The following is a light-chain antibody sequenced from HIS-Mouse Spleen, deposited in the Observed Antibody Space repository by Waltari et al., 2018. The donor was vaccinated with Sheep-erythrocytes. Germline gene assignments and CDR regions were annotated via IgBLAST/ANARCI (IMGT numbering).Light chain of an antibody. J-gene: IGLJ1*01. Sequence: QSALTQPASVSGSPGQSITISCTGTSSDVGGYNYVSWYQQHPGKAPKLMFYDVSNRPSGVSNRFSGSKAGNTASLTSSGLQAEDEADYYCSSYTSSHYVFGTGTKVTVL. CDR3: SSYTSSHYV. CDR1: SSDVGGYNY. CDR2: DVS. V-gene: IGLV2-14*03.